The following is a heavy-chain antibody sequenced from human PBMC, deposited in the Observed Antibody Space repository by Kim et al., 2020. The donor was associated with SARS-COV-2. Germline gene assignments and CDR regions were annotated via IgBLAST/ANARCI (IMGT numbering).Heavy chain of an antibody. Sequence: GGSLRLSCAASGFTFSSYAMSWVRQAPGKGLEWVSAISGSGGSTYYADSVKGRFTISRDNSKNTLYLQMNSLRAEDTAVYYCAKDHMEQLGYYYYYYGMDVWGQGTTVTVSS. J-gene: IGHJ6*02. CDR2: ISGSGGST. CDR3: AKDHMEQLGYYYYYYGMDV. V-gene: IGHV3-23*01. CDR1: GFTFSSYA. D-gene: IGHD6-6*01.